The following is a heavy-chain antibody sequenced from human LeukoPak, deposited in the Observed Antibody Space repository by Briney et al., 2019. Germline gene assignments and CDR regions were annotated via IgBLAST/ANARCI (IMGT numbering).Heavy chain of an antibody. CDR2: IWYDGSNQ. CDR3: ARRGDYPLTTSPRALDI. CDR1: GLTFNSYG. V-gene: IGHV3-33*01. D-gene: IGHD4/OR15-4a*01. Sequence: PGRSLRLSCAASGLTFNSYGCHWVRQAPGKGLEWVTVIWYDGSNQYYAESVKGRFTISRDDSKNTLYLQMTSLRAEDTAVYYCARRGDYPLTTSPRALDIWGQGTMVTVSS. J-gene: IGHJ3*02.